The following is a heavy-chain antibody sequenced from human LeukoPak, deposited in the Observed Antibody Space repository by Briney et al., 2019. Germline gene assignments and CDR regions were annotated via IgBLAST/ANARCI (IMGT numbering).Heavy chain of an antibody. V-gene: IGHV4-59*01. CDR2: IYYSGST. CDR3: ARDRSIAVAGNHYYYYMDV. Sequence: SETLSLTCAVYGGSISSYYWSWIRQPPGKGLEWIGYIYYSGSTNYNPSLKSRVTISVDTSKNQFSLKLSSVTAADTAVYYCARDRSIAVAGNHYYYYMDVWGKGTTVTISS. J-gene: IGHJ6*03. CDR1: GGSISSYY. D-gene: IGHD6-19*01.